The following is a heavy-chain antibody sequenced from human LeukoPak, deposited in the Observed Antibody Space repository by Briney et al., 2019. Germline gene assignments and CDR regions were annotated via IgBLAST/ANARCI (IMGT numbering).Heavy chain of an antibody. J-gene: IGHJ4*02. CDR3: ARDFFPVVDSTWYEIGY. Sequence: GGSLRLSCLASGFTLSRYSMHWVRQAPGKGLERVAVVSRGGSNKYYGDSLKGRLTISRDNSRNTLYLQMDSLRSEDTAVYYCARDFFPVVDSTWYEIGYWGQGTLVTVSS. CDR1: GFTLSRYS. D-gene: IGHD2-21*01. V-gene: IGHV3-30-3*01. CDR2: VSRGGSNK.